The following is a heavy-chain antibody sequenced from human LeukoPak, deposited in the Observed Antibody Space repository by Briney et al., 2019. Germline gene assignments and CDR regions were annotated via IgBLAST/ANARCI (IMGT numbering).Heavy chain of an antibody. Sequence: GRCLRLSCAAPGFTFSHYAMHWVRQASGKGLGCVAVISYDGNNEFYVDSVKGRFTISRDNAKNILCMQMYRLRSQETAVYHCVRGLDDYDAAARVGAPDYCGQGTPVIVSS. V-gene: IGHV3-30*03. CDR3: VRGLDDYDAAARVGAPDY. CDR1: GFTFSHYA. J-gene: IGHJ4*02. CDR2: ISYDGNNE. D-gene: IGHD2-15*01.